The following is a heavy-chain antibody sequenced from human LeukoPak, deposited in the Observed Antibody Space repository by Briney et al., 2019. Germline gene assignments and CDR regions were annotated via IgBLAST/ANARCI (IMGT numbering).Heavy chain of an antibody. J-gene: IGHJ4*02. CDR1: GGSISSYY. V-gene: IGHV4-59*01. CDR2: IHDSGST. CDR3: ARDSSYCPDASCWGPDVQVVPGYYFDY. Sequence: SETLSLTCTVSGGSISSYYWSWIRQSPGKGLEWIGYIHDSGSTNYNPSLRSRVTISLDTSNNHFSLRLSSVTAADTAMYYCARDSSYCPDASCWGPDVQVVPGYYFDYWGPGILVTVTS. D-gene: IGHD6-6*01.